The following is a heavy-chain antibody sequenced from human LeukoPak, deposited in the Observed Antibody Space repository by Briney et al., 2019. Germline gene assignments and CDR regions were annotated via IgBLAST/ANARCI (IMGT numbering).Heavy chain of an antibody. CDR3: ARVWYCSSTSCSLNWFDP. CDR1: GYTFTSYD. D-gene: IGHD2-2*01. V-gene: IGHV1-8*01. CDR2: MNPNSGNT. Sequence: GASVKVSCKASGYTFTSYDINWVRQATGQGLEWMGWMNPNSGNTGYAQKFQGRVTMTRDTSISTAYMELSRLRSDDTAVYYCARVWYCSSTSCSLNWFDPWGQGTLVTVSS. J-gene: IGHJ5*02.